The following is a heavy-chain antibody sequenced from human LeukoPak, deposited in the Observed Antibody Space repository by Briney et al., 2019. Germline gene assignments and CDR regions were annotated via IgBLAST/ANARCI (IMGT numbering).Heavy chain of an antibody. CDR3: ARGPLVAYSYGTPFDY. D-gene: IGHD5-18*01. J-gene: IGHJ4*02. V-gene: IGHV1-18*01. Sequence: GASVKVSCKASGYTFTSYGISWVRQAPGQGLEWMGWIGAYNGNTNYAQKLQGRVTMTTDTSTSTAYMELRSLRSDDTAVYYCARGPLVAYSYGTPFDYWGQGTLVTVSS. CDR2: IGAYNGNT. CDR1: GYTFTSYG.